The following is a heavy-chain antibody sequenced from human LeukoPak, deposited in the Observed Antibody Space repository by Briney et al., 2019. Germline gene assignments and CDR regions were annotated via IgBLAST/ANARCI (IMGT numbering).Heavy chain of an antibody. D-gene: IGHD3-10*01. CDR3: ARERGSLWFGEFDY. CDR2: IYYSGST. Sequence: SETLSLTCTVSGGSISSYYWSWIRQPPGKGLEWIGYIYYSGSTNYNPSLKSRVTISVDTSKNQFSLKLSSVTAADTAVYYCARERGSLWFGEFDYWGQGTLVTVSS. CDR1: GGSISSYY. V-gene: IGHV4-59*01. J-gene: IGHJ4*02.